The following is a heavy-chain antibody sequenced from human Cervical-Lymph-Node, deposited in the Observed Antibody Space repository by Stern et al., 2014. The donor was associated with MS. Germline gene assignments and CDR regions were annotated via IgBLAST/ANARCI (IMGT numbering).Heavy chain of an antibody. D-gene: IGHD3-3*01. CDR1: GFTFSQSA. J-gene: IGHJ5*02. V-gene: IGHV1-58*01. CDR2: VVVLHGDT. CDR3: ASERYTYYDDQRPPGGFDP. Sequence: QLVESGPEVKKPGTSVKVSCKASGFTFSQSAVQWLRQARGHRLEWIGWVVVLHGDTNYAPKFQERVTITRDKFTSTAYLELSSLTSEDTAIYYCASERYTYYDDQRPPGGFDPWGQGTLVTVSS.